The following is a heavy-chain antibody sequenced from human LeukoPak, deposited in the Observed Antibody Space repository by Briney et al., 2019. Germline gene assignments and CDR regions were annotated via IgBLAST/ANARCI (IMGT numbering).Heavy chain of an antibody. Sequence: ASVKVSCKVSGYTLTELSMHWVRQAPGKGHEWMGGFDPEDGETIYAQKFQGRVTMTTDTSTSTAYMELRSLRSDDTAVYYCARDNTMVRGVHYYYGMDVWGQGTTVTVSS. V-gene: IGHV1-24*01. CDR3: ARDNTMVRGVHYYYGMDV. D-gene: IGHD3-10*01. CDR2: FDPEDGET. CDR1: GYTLTELS. J-gene: IGHJ6*02.